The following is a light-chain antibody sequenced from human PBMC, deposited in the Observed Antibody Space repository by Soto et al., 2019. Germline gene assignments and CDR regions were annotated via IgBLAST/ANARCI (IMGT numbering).Light chain of an antibody. CDR3: QQYKNWPPLT. J-gene: IGKJ4*01. CDR2: GAS. Sequence: EIVMTQSPATLSVSPGETATLSCRASQSVSSNLAWYQQKPGQAPSLLIYGASTRATDIPPRFSGSGSGTAVSLTITSLQSEDFAVYYCQQYKNWPPLTFGGGTKVEIK. V-gene: IGKV3-15*01. CDR1: QSVSSN.